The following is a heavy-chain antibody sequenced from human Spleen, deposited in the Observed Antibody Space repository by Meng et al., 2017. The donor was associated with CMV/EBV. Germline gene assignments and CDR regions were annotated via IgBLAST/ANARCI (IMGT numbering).Heavy chain of an antibody. Sequence: QVQLQESGPGLVKPSGTLSLTCAVSGCSISSSNLWTWVRQVPGKGLEWMGEIYQSGSTNYNPSLKSRVTISVDKFKNQFSLKLSSVTTADTAVYYCARIERRRILKYCGSDCSTTDYWGQGTLVTVSS. J-gene: IGHJ4*02. CDR3: ARIERRRILKYCGSDCSTTDY. CDR2: IYQSGST. V-gene: IGHV4-4*02. CDR1: GCSISSSNL. D-gene: IGHD2-21*02.